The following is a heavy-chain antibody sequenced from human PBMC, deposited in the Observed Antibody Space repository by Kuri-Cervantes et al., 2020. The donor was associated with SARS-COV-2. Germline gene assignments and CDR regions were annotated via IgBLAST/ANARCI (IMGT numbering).Heavy chain of an antibody. Sequence: ASVKVSCKASGYTFSSHAISWVRQAPGQGLEWIGWISTYNGDTQYAQKFQGRVIMTTDTSTTTVFMDLWDLTFVDTAVYYCARLNLESGDTKFDPWGQGIPVTVSS. V-gene: IGHV1-18*04. CDR1: GYTFSSHA. D-gene: IGHD1-1*01. CDR2: ISTYNGDT. J-gene: IGHJ5*02. CDR3: ARLNLESGDTKFDP.